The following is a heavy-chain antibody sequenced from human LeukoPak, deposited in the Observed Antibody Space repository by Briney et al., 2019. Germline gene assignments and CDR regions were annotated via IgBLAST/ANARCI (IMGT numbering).Heavy chain of an antibody. CDR2: IKQDGRER. CDR1: GFTFSNYW. D-gene: IGHD1-26*01. Sequence: GGSLRLSCAASGFTFSNYWMSWVRQAPGKGLEGVANIKQDGRERYYVDSVKGRLTISRDNAKNSLCLQMNSLRAEETAVYYCARYGGSYYFDNWGQGTLVTVSS. CDR3: ARYGGSYYFDN. J-gene: IGHJ4*02. V-gene: IGHV3-7*01.